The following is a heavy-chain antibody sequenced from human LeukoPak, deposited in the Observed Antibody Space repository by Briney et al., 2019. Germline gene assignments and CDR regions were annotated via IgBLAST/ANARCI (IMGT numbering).Heavy chain of an antibody. CDR3: ARGYSYDYYYYGMDV. CDR2: INPNSGGT. Sequence: ASVKVSCKASGYTFTGYYIHWVRQAPGQGLEWMGWINPNSGGTNYAQKFQGRVTMTRNTSISTAYMELSSLRSEDTAVYYCARGYSYDYYYYGMDVWGQGTTVTVSS. D-gene: IGHD5-18*01. V-gene: IGHV1-2*02. CDR1: GYTFTGYY. J-gene: IGHJ6*02.